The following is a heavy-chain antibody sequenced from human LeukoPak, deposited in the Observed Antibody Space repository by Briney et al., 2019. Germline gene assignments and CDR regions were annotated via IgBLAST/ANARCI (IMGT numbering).Heavy chain of an antibody. Sequence: PGGSLRLSCAASGFTFSDYYMSWIRQAPGKGLEWVSYISSSGSTIYYADSVKGRFTISRDNAKNSLYLQMNSLSAEDTAVYYCARDSITMVRGVIRAYYYYYMDVWGKGTTVTVSS. D-gene: IGHD3-10*01. CDR3: ARDSITMVRGVIRAYYYYYMDV. CDR1: GFTFSDYY. V-gene: IGHV3-11*01. J-gene: IGHJ6*03. CDR2: ISSSGSTI.